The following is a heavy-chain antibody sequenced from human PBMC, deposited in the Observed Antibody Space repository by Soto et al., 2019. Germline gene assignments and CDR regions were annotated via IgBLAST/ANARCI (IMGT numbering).Heavy chain of an antibody. D-gene: IGHD2-2*01. J-gene: IGHJ5*02. CDR3: ARGSSGHCSSTSCRDSKEHNWFDP. CDR2: INPNSGGT. CDR1: RCTFSGYY. V-gene: IGHV1-2*04. Sequence: ASATDSCKASRCTFSGYYMHWVRQAPGQGLEWRGWINPNSGGTNYAQKAQGWVTTTRDTSISTAYMERSRRRSDDTAVYYSARGSSGHCSSTSCRDSKEHNWFDPWGQGTLVTVSS.